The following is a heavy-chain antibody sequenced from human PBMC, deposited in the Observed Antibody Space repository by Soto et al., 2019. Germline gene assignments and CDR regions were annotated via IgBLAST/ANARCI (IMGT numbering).Heavy chain of an antibody. Sequence: GGSLRLSCAASGFTFSDYYMSWIRQAPGKGLEWLSYISSSATYAIYADSVKGRFTLSRDNAKNSLYLQMNSLRVEDTAVYYCAKSARIVGATDYWGQGTLVTVSS. CDR2: ISSSATYA. CDR3: AKSARIVGATDY. J-gene: IGHJ4*02. CDR1: GFTFSDYY. V-gene: IGHV3-11*03. D-gene: IGHD1-26*01.